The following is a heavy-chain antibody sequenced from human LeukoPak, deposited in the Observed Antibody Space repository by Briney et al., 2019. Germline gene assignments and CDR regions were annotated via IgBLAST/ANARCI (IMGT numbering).Heavy chain of an antibody. CDR1: RFTFSYYT. CDR2: ISPSGNSK. D-gene: IGHD3-10*01. J-gene: IGHJ4*02. CDR3: ARDFLGESGAGGY. Sequence: GGPLRLSSTPSRFTFSYYTMNWVRQSPGKGLEWISSISPSGNSKYHADSVKGRFTISRDNARNSLYLEMDSLRADDTALYYCARDFLGESGAGGYWGQGTLVTVSP. V-gene: IGHV3-21*06.